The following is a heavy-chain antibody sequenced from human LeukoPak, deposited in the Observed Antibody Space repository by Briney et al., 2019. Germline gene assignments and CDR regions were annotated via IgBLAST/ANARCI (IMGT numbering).Heavy chain of an antibody. Sequence: PGGSLRLSCAASGFTFSSYSKNWVRQAPGKGLEWVSSISSSSSYIYYADSVKGRFTISRDNAKNSLYLQMNSLRAEDTAVYYCARDPYYYDSSGYYYWGQGTLVTVSS. J-gene: IGHJ4*02. CDR2: ISSSSSYI. CDR1: GFTFSSYS. V-gene: IGHV3-21*01. CDR3: ARDPYYYDSSGYYY. D-gene: IGHD3-22*01.